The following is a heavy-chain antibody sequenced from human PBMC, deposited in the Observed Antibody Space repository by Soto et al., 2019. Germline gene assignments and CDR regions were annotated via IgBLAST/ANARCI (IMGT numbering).Heavy chain of an antibody. J-gene: IGHJ4*02. CDR3: VHRRPTHLAFDS. V-gene: IGHV2-5*02. Sequence: QITLKESGPTLVKPTQTLTLTCTFSGFPLSTSGVAVGWVRQPPGKALEWLALIDWGDNKRYRSSLQSRLTITKDTSKNQVVLTMTNMDPVDTGTYYCVHRRPTHLAFDSWGQGTLVSVSS. CDR1: GFPLSTSGVA. CDR2: IDWGDNK.